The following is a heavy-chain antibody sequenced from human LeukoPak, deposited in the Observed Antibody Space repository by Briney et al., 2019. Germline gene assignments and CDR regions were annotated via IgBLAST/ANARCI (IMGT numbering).Heavy chain of an antibody. CDR1: GFTFSSYS. CDR2: ISSSSSTI. V-gene: IGHV3-48*04. J-gene: IGHJ1*01. CDR3: ARDRDDYGDYNSDFQH. D-gene: IGHD4-17*01. Sequence: AGGSLRLSCAASGFTFSSYSINWVRQAPGKGLEWVSYISSSSSTIYYADSVKGRFTISRDNAKNSLYLQMNSLRAEDTAVYYCARDRDDYGDYNSDFQHWGQGTLVTVSS.